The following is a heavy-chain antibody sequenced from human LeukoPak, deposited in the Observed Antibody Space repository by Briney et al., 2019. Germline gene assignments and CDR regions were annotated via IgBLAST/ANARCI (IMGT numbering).Heavy chain of an antibody. J-gene: IGHJ4*02. V-gene: IGHV3-21*01. CDR3: ATGPDWNYFY. Sequence: GGSLRLSCAASGFTFSTYSMNWVRQAPGKGLEWVSSISSSSYYMYFADSLKGRFTVSRDNAKNSLYLQMNSLRAEDTAVYYCATGPDWNYFYWGQGTQVTVSS. CDR2: ISSSSYYM. D-gene: IGHD1-7*01. CDR1: GFTFSTYS.